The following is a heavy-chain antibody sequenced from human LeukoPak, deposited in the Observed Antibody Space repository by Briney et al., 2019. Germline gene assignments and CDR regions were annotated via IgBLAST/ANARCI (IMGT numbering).Heavy chain of an antibody. J-gene: IGHJ3*02. CDR3: ARGVTSPLDAFDI. D-gene: IGHD3-10*01. CDR1: GGSISSYY. CDR2: LYNSGST. Sequence: SETLSLTCTVSGGSISSYYWIWMRQPPGKGLEWIGSLYNSGSTNYNPSLKSRLTISVDMSKNQVSLKLSSVTAADTAVYYCARGVTSPLDAFDIWGQGTTVTVSS. V-gene: IGHV4-59*01.